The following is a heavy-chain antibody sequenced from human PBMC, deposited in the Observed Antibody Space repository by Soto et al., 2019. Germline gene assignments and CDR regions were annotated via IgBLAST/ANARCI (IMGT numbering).Heavy chain of an antibody. CDR1: GFTFSSYG. Sequence: GGSLRLSCAASGFTFSSYGMHWVRQAPGKGLEWVAVISYDGSNKYYADSVKGRFTISRDNSKNTLYLQMNSLRAEDSAIYYCAKNRVSFDSFDCWGQGT. J-gene: IGHJ4*02. V-gene: IGHV3-30*18. CDR2: ISYDGSNK. D-gene: IGHD3-16*02. CDR3: AKNRVSFDSFDC.